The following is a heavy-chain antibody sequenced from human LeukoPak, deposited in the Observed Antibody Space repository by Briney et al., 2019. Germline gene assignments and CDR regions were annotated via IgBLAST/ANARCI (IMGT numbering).Heavy chain of an antibody. CDR2: ISSSGSTI. D-gene: IGHD3-22*01. Sequence: PGGSLRLSCAASGFTFSSYAMSWVRQAPGKGLEWVSCISSSGSTISYADSVKGRFTISRDNAKNSLYLQMNSLRAEDTAVYYCARDLGYYYDSSGGYWGQGTLVTVSS. CDR1: GFTFSSYA. V-gene: IGHV3-48*03. J-gene: IGHJ4*02. CDR3: ARDLGYYYDSSGGY.